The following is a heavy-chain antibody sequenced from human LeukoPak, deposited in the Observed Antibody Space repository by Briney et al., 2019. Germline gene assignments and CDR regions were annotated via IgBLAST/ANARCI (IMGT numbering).Heavy chain of an antibody. J-gene: IGHJ4*02. CDR3: ARVDSEQQLVPDY. CDR1: GGSISSGGYY. CDR2: IYYSGST. Sequence: SETLSLTCTVSGGSISSGGYYWRWLRQHPGKGLEWIGYIYYSGSTYYNPSLKSRVTISVDTSKNQFSLKLSSVTAADTAVYYCARVDSEQQLVPDYWGQGTLVTVSS. V-gene: IGHV4-31*03. D-gene: IGHD6-13*01.